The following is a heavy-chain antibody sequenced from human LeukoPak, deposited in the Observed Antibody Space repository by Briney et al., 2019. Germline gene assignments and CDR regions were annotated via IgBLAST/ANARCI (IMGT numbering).Heavy chain of an antibody. CDR1: GFTFSSYG. CDR3: AKSHYYDSRAADY. J-gene: IGHJ4*02. CDR2: IRYVGSNK. D-gene: IGHD3-22*01. Sequence: PGGSLRLSCAASGFTFSSYGMHWVRQAPGKGLEWVAFIRYVGSNKYFADSVKGRFTISRDNSKNTLYLQMNSLRAEDTAVYYCAKSHYYDSRAADYWGQGTLVSASS. V-gene: IGHV3-30*02.